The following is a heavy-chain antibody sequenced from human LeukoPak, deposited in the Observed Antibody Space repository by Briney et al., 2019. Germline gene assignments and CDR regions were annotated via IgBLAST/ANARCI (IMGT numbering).Heavy chain of an antibody. V-gene: IGHV4-39*01. CDR3: ARYSSSQGWFDP. CDR1: GGSISSSGYY. CDR2: IYYSGST. D-gene: IGHD2-2*01. Sequence: SETLSLTCTVSGGSISSSGYYWGWIRQPPGKGLEWIGIIYYSGSTSYNPSLKSRVTISVDTSKNQFSLRLTSVTAADTAVYYCARYSSSQGWFDPWGQGTLVTASS. J-gene: IGHJ5*02.